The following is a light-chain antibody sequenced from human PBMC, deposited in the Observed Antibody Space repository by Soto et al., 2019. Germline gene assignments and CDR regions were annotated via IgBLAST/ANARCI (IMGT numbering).Light chain of an antibody. CDR2: EVA. V-gene: IGLV2-14*01. J-gene: IGLJ3*02. CDR3: RAYSVTNTLGV. Sequence: QSALTQPASVSGSPGQSITISCTGTDSDIGDNNYVSWYQQYPGRAPKLMIYEVANRPSGVSDRFSDSKSGNTASLTILGLQAEDEADYYCRAYSVTNTLGVFGGGTKVTVL. CDR1: DSDIGDNNY.